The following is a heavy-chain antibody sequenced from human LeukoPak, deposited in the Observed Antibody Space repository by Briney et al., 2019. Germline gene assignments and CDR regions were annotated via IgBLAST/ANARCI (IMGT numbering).Heavy chain of an antibody. D-gene: IGHD6-6*01. J-gene: IGHJ3*02. CDR2: ISYDGSNK. Sequence: AGGSLRLSCAASGFTFSSYGMHWVRQAPGKGLEWVAVISYDGSNKYYADSVKGRFTISRDNSKNTLYLQMNSLRAEDTAVYYGARGGGQLGAGAYDAFDIWGQGTMVTVSS. V-gene: IGHV3-30*19. CDR1: GFTFSSYG. CDR3: ARGGGQLGAGAYDAFDI.